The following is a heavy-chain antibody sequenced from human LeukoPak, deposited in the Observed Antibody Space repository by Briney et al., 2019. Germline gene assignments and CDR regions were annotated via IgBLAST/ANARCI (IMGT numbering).Heavy chain of an antibody. CDR2: ISYSSSAI. CDR3: ARDSYGSSGYYYVSDY. Sequence: GGSLRLSCAASGFTLSTYSMNWVRQAPGKGLEWVSYISYSSSAIYYADSVKGRFTISRDNAKNSLYLRMNSLRDEDTAVYYCARDSYGSSGYYYVSDYWGQGTLVTVSS. V-gene: IGHV3-48*02. CDR1: GFTLSTYS. J-gene: IGHJ4*02. D-gene: IGHD3-22*01.